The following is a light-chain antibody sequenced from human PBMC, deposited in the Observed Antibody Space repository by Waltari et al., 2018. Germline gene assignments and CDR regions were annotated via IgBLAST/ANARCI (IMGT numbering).Light chain of an antibody. CDR2: DVN. CDR3: ISYTSTTTYVV. CDR1: RGDVGAYDH. Sequence: QSALTQPASASASPGQSITISCPGNRGDVGAYDHVSWYQQHPGNAPQLIIYDVNKRPSGVSHRFSASKSGNTASLTIFGLQAEDEADYYCISYTSTTTYVVVGGGTKLTVL. J-gene: IGLJ2*01. V-gene: IGLV2-14*03.